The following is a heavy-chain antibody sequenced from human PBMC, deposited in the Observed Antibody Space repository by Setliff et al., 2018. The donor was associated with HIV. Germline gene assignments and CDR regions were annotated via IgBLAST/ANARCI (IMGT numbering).Heavy chain of an antibody. D-gene: IGHD3-3*01. CDR2: IKSKKDGGTT. CDR1: GFNFNEAW. J-gene: IGHJ4*02. V-gene: IGHV3-15*01. CDR3: TTDEWN. Sequence: GGSLRLSCATSGFNFNEAWMSWVRQAPGKGLECVGRIKSKKDGGTTHYTAPVNGGFTISRDDSKNMVYLEMNSLQTDDTAVYYCTTDEWNWGRGTLVTVSS.